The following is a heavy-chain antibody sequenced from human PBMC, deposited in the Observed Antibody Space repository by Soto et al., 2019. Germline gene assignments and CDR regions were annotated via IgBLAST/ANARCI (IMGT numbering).Heavy chain of an antibody. J-gene: IGHJ3*01. CDR2: ISDSGDRT. CDR3: AKDRGIIVKAGDSFDV. D-gene: IGHD3-16*02. Sequence: EVQLMESGGGLVQPGGSLRLSCASSGFTLSMSAVNWVRQAPGKGLEWVSYISDSGDRTYYADSVMGRFTISRDRSKNTVSLQMDSMRAEDTALYYCAKDRGIIVKAGDSFDVWGQGTQVTVSS. V-gene: IGHV3-23*01. CDR1: GFTLSMSA.